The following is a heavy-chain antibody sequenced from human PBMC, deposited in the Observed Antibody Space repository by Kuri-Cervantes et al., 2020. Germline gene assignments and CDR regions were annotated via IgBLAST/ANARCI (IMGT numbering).Heavy chain of an antibody. Sequence: GESLKISCAASGFTFDDYAMHWVRQSPGKGLEWVAVISFDGSTQYYADSVKGRFAISRDTSKNTLFLHLNSLRPEDTALYYCAREKGFTSGYDYWGQGTLVTVSS. CDR2: ISFDGSTQ. J-gene: IGHJ4*02. CDR3: AREKGFTSGYDY. D-gene: IGHD5-12*01. CDR1: GFTFDDYA. V-gene: IGHV3-30*09.